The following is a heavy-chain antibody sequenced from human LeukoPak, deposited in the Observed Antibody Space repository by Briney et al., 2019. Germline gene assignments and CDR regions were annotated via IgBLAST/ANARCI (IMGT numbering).Heavy chain of an antibody. J-gene: IGHJ4*02. Sequence: ASVKVSCKASGYTFTSYIINWVRQATGQGLEWMGWMNPNSGNTGYAQKFQGRVTMTRNTSISTAYMELSSLRSEDTAVYYCARGPTMIVVVITGTYYFDYWGQGTLVTVSS. CDR3: ARGPTMIVVVITGTYYFDY. V-gene: IGHV1-8*02. D-gene: IGHD3-22*01. CDR2: MNPNSGNT. CDR1: GYTFTSYI.